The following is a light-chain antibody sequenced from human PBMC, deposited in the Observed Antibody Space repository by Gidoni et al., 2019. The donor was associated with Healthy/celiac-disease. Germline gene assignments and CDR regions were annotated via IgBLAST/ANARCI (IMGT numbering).Light chain of an antibody. CDR3: QSADSSGTVV. J-gene: IGLJ2*01. V-gene: IGLV3-25*02. CDR2: KDI. CDR1: ALPKQY. Sequence: SYELTQPPSVSVSPGQTARITCSGDALPKQYASWYQQKPGQAPVLVIYKDIERPSGIPERFSGSSSGTTVTLTISGVQAEDEADYYCQSADSSGTVVFGGGTKLTVL.